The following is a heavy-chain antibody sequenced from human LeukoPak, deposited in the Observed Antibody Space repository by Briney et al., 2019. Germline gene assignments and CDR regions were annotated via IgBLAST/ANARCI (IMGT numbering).Heavy chain of an antibody. J-gene: IGHJ4*02. V-gene: IGHV3-7*01. CDR3: ARGSGWTDY. CDR2: IKEDGSDK. D-gene: IGHD6-19*01. Sequence: GRSLRPSCEVSGFRFSTYWITSGRHAPGKGLEWVANIKEDGSDKYYVDSVKGRFTISRDNAKNSVYLQRNSLRAEDTAVYYCARGSGWTDYWGQGTLVTVSS. CDR1: GFRFSTYW.